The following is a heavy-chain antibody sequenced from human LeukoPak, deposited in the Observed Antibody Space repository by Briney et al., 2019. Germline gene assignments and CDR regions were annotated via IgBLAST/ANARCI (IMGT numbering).Heavy chain of an antibody. V-gene: IGHV4-4*07. CDR3: AREGRVVPAFDY. Sequence: PSETLSLTCTVSGGSISSYYWNWIRQPAGKGQEWIGRINTSGSSNYNPSLKSRITVSVDTSKNQFSLKLSSVTDADTAVYYCAREGRVVPAFDYWGQGTLVTFSS. J-gene: IGHJ4*02. CDR1: GGSISSYY. D-gene: IGHD2-2*01. CDR2: INTSGSS.